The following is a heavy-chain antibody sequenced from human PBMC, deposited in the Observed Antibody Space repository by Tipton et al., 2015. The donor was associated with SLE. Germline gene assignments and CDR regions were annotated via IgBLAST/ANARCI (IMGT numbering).Heavy chain of an antibody. Sequence: GSLRLSCAASGFTFSGSAMHWVRQASGKGLEWVGRIRSKADSYATAYAASVKGRFTISRDDSKNTAYLQMNSLKTEDTAVYYCTRHLNWATYYFDYWGQGTLVTVSS. J-gene: IGHJ4*02. CDR1: GFTFSGSA. CDR3: TRHLNWATYYFDY. D-gene: IGHD7-27*01. CDR2: IRSKADSYAT. V-gene: IGHV3-73*01.